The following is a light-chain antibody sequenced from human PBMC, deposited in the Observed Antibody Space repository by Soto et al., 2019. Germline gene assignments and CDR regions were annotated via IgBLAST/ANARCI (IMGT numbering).Light chain of an antibody. V-gene: IGKV1-39*01. CDR3: QQTYSTPPEWT. CDR1: QSIVCY. J-gene: IGKJ1*01. Sequence: DIQMTQSPSSLSPVVGYRVTITCRASQSIVCYLNWYQQKPGEAPKLLIYAASNLQSGVPSRFSGSGIGTDFTLTITSLQPEDFATYYCQQTYSTPPEWTFGRGTKVDNK. CDR2: AAS.